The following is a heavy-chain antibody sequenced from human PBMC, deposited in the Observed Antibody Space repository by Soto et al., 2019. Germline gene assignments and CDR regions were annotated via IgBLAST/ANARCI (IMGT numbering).Heavy chain of an antibody. D-gene: IGHD3-10*01. CDR2: IWYDGSNK. CDR1: GFTFSSYG. CDR3: ARVIYGSFDY. Sequence: QVQLVESGGGVVQPGRSLRLSCAASGFTFSSYGMHWVRQAPGKGLEWVAVIWYDGSNKYYADSVKGRFTISRDNSKNTLYLQMNGLRAEDTAVYYWARVIYGSFDYWGQGTLVTVSS. V-gene: IGHV3-33*01. J-gene: IGHJ4*02.